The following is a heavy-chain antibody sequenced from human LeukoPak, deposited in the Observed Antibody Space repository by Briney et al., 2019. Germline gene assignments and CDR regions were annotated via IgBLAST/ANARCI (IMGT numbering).Heavy chain of an antibody. CDR2: ISYDGSNK. D-gene: IGHD6-19*01. CDR1: GFTFSSYG. Sequence: GGSLRLSCAASGFTFSSYGMHWVRQAPGKGLEWVAVISYDGSNKYYADSMKGRFTISRDNSKNTLYLQMNSLRAEDTAVYYCAKRGVYSSGWYGAPEPFFDYWGQGTLVTVSS. CDR3: AKRGVYSSGWYGAPEPFFDY. J-gene: IGHJ4*02. V-gene: IGHV3-30*18.